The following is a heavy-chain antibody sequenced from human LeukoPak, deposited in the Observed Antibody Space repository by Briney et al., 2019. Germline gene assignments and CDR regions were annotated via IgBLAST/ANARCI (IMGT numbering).Heavy chain of an antibody. CDR2: IIPIFGTA. CDR1: GGTFSIYA. J-gene: IGHJ4*02. CDR3: ARVKYSVATTPGYFDY. V-gene: IGHV1-69*05. Sequence: GASVKVSCXASGGTFSIYAISWVRQAHGQGLEWMAGIIPIFGTANYAQKFQGRVTITTDESTSTAYMELSSLRSEDTAVYYCARVKYSVATTPGYFDYWGQGTLVTVSS. D-gene: IGHD5-12*01.